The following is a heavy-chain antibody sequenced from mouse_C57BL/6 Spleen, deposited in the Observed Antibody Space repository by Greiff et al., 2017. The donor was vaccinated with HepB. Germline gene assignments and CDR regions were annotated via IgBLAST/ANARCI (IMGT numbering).Heavy chain of an antibody. Sequence: QVQLKQPGAELVRPGSSVKLSCKASGYTFTSYWMHWVKQRPIQGLEWIGNIDPSDSETHYNQKFKDKATLTVNKSSSTAYMQLSSLTSEDSAVYYCARYYYGWYFDVWGTGTTVTVSS. D-gene: IGHD1-1*01. V-gene: IGHV1-52*01. J-gene: IGHJ1*03. CDR1: GYTFTSYW. CDR2: IDPSDSET. CDR3: ARYYYGWYFDV.